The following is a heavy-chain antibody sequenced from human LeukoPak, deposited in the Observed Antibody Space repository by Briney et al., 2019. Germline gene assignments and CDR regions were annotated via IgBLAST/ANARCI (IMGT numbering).Heavy chain of an antibody. Sequence: SETLSLTCTVSGGSISSGGYYWSWIRQHPGKGLEWIGYIYYSGSTYYNPSLKGRVTISVDTSKNQFSLKLSSVTAADTAVYYCARDQIVGATRAFDYWGQGTLVTVSS. CDR2: IYYSGST. D-gene: IGHD1-26*01. CDR1: GGSISSGGYY. V-gene: IGHV4-31*03. CDR3: ARDQIVGATRAFDY. J-gene: IGHJ4*02.